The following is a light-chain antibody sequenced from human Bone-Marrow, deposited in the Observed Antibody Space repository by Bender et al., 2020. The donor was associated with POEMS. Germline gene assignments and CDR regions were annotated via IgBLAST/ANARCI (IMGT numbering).Light chain of an antibody. CDR2: DVN. CDR3: GSYTTSGSYV. CDR1: SSDVGAYNY. Sequence: QSALTQPPSVSGSPGQSVTISCTASSSDVGAYNYVSWYQQHPGKAPKLMIYDVNNRPSGVSTRFSGSKSDNRASLTISGLQTEDEADYFCGSYTTSGSYVFGTGTRVTVL. V-gene: IGLV2-14*03. J-gene: IGLJ1*01.